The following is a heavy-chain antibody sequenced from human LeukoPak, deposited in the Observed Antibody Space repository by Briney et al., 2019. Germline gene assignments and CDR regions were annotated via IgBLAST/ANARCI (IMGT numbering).Heavy chain of an antibody. CDR1: GGSFSGYY. CDR2: IYYSGSP. D-gene: IGHD3-22*01. V-gene: IGHV4-31*11. CDR3: ARTAYDGSGYYSDY. J-gene: IGHJ4*02. Sequence: PSETLSLTCAVYGGSFSGYYWTWIRQHPGKGLEWIGYIYYSGSPYYSPSLKSRVTISVDTSKNQFSLKLSSVTAADTAVYYCARTAYDGSGYYSDYWGQGTLVTVSS.